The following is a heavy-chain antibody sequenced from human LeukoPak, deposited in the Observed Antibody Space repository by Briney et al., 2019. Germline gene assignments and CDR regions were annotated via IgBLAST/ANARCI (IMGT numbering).Heavy chain of an antibody. CDR2: IYSDNT. J-gene: IGHJ4*02. CDR3: ARRAGAYSHPYDY. D-gene: IGHD4/OR15-4a*01. CDR1: GFTVSSNS. Sequence: GGSLRLSCTVSGFTVSSNSMSWVRQAPGKGLEWYSFIYSDNTHYSDSVKGRFTISRDNSKTTLYLQMNSLRAEDTAVYYCARRAGAYSHPYDYWGQGTLVTVSS. V-gene: IGHV3-53*01.